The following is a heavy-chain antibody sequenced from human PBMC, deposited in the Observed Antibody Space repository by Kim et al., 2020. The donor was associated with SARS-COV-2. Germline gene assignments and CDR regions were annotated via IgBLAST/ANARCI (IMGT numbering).Heavy chain of an antibody. CDR3: ARVIGKMAIYFDY. CDR1: GFTVSSNY. J-gene: IGHJ4*02. V-gene: IGHV3-53*01. D-gene: IGHD2-21*01. Sequence: GGSLRLSCAASGFTVSSNYMSWVRQAPGKGLEWVSVIYSGGSTYYADSVKGRFTISRDNSKNTLYLQMNSLRAEDTAVYYCARVIGKMAIYFDYWGQGTLVTVSS. CDR2: IYSGGST.